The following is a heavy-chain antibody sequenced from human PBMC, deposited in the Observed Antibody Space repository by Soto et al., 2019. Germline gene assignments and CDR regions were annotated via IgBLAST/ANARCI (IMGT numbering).Heavy chain of an antibody. CDR2: IRSKAYSGTT. CDR3: AKDLGCSSTSCYKSPKVGWFDP. Sequence: GGSLRLSCTASGFSFGDSAMSWFRQAPGKGLEWVGFIRSKAYSGTTEYAASVRGRFTISRDDSKSIAYLQMNSLKTEDTAVYYCAKDLGCSSTSCYKSPKVGWFDPWGQGTLVTVSS. J-gene: IGHJ5*02. V-gene: IGHV3-49*03. CDR1: GFSFGDSA. D-gene: IGHD2-2*02.